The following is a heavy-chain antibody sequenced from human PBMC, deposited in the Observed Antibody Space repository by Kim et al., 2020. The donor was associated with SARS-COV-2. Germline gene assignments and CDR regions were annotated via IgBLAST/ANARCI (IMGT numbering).Heavy chain of an antibody. CDR3: ARHLNAAGSWGFDY. D-gene: IGHD1-26*01. V-gene: IGHV4-39*01. J-gene: IGHJ4*02. Sequence: LKSRVPRSVDTSKNQFPLKLSSVTAADTAVYYCARHLNAAGSWGFDYWGQGTLVTVSS.